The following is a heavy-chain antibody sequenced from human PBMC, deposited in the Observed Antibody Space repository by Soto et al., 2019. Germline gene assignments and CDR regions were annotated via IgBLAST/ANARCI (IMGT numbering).Heavy chain of an antibody. CDR2: IWYDGSNK. CDR3: ARLYYDFWSGYYDRYYYMDV. CDR1: GFTFSSYG. J-gene: IGHJ6*03. D-gene: IGHD3-3*01. Sequence: GRSLRLSCAASGFTFSSYGMHWVRQAPGKGLEWVAVIWYDGSNKYYADSVKGRFTISRDNSKNTLYLQMNSLRAEDTAVYYCARLYYDFWSGYYDRYYYMDVWGKGTTVTVSS. V-gene: IGHV3-33*01.